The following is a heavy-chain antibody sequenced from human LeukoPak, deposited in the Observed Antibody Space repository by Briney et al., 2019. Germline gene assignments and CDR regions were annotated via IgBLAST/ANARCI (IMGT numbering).Heavy chain of an antibody. J-gene: IGHJ4*02. CDR3: ARVAVRGLRRTPLDY. Sequence: ASVNLSCKASGYTFTGYYMHWVRQAPGQGLEWMGWINPDSGGTNYAQKFQGRVTMTRDTSISTAYMELSRLRSDDTAVYYCARVAVRGLRRTPLDYWGQGTLVTVSS. V-gene: IGHV1-2*02. CDR1: GYTFTGYY. CDR2: INPDSGGT. D-gene: IGHD4-17*01.